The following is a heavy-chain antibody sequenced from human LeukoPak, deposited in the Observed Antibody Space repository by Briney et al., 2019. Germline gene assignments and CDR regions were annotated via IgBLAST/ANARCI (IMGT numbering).Heavy chain of an antibody. V-gene: IGHV4-61*01. Sequence: PSETLSLTCTVSGGSVSSGSYYWTWIRQPPGKGLEWIGYIYYSASTNYNPSLKSRVTIPVDTSKNQFSLKLSSVTAADTAVYYCARGAGIVATIYWYFDLWGRGTLVTVSS. J-gene: IGHJ2*01. CDR3: ARGAGIVATIYWYFDL. CDR2: IYYSAST. D-gene: IGHD5-12*01. CDR1: GGSVSSGSYY.